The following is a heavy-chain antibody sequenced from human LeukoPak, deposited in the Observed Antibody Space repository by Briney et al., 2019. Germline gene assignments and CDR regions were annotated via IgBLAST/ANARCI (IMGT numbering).Heavy chain of an antibody. CDR2: INWNGGGR. V-gene: IGHV3-20*04. J-gene: IGHJ5*02. D-gene: IGHD3-10*01. CDR1: GFNFDDYV. Sequence: GGSLRLSCAASGFNFDDYVMTWVRQAPGKGLEWVSGINWNGGGRGYADSVKGRFTISRDNAKNSLYLQMNSLRPEDTALYYCARDSYGKLRLLWFGEPNNWFDPWGQGTLVTVSS. CDR3: ARDSYGKLRLLWFGEPNNWFDP.